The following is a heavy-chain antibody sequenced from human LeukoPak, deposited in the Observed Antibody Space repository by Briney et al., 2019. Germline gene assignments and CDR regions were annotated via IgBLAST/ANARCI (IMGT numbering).Heavy chain of an antibody. Sequence: MTSETLSLTCSVSGGSISNSYWSWIRQPAGKGLEWIGRIHASGSTNYNSSLKGRVTISVDTSKNQFSLKLSSVTAADTAVYYCARVRSNYYDSSGYPEEFDAFDIWGQGTMVTVSS. CDR2: IHASGST. CDR3: ARVRSNYYDSSGYPEEFDAFDI. V-gene: IGHV4-4*07. CDR1: GGSISNSY. J-gene: IGHJ3*02. D-gene: IGHD3-22*01.